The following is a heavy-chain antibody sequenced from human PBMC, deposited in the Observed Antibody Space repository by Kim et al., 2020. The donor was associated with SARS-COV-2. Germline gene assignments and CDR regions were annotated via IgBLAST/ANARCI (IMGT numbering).Heavy chain of an antibody. D-gene: IGHD1-26*01. CDR1: GFNFSSYA. CDR2: ISYDGSNK. V-gene: IGHV3-30*04. CDR3: ARPSGGSYGSTFDY. J-gene: IGHJ4*02. Sequence: GGSLRLSCAASGFNFSSYAMHWVRQAPGKGLEWVAVISYDGSNKYYADSVKGRFTISRDNSKNTLYLQMNSLRAEDTAVYYCARPSGGSYGSTFDYWGQGTLVAVSS.